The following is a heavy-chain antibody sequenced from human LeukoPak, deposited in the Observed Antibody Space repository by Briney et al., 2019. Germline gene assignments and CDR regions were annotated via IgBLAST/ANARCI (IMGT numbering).Heavy chain of an antibody. D-gene: IGHD3-3*01. J-gene: IGHJ4*02. Sequence: PSETLSLTCAVYGGSFSGYYWSRIRQPPGKGLEWIGEINHSGSTNYNPSLKSRVTISVDTSKNQFSLKLSSVTAADTAVYYCARVTGYYDFWSGYPTSSYFDYWGQGTLVTVSS. CDR3: ARVTGYYDFWSGYPTSSYFDY. V-gene: IGHV4-34*01. CDR1: GGSFSGYY. CDR2: INHSGST.